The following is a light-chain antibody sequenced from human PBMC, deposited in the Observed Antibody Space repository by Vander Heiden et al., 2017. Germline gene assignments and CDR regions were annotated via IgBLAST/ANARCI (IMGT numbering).Light chain of an antibody. Sequence: EIVMTQSPATLSASPGERATLSCRASQTVSSNLAWYQQKPGQAPRLLIYCASTRATGIPARFSGSGSGTEFTLTISSLQSEDFAVYYCQQYNNWPSTFGGGTKVEIK. V-gene: IGKV3-15*01. CDR3: QQYNNWPST. CDR2: CAS. J-gene: IGKJ4*01. CDR1: QTVSSN.